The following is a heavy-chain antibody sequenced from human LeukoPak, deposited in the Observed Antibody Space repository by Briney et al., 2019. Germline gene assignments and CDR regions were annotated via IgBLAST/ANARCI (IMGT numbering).Heavy chain of an antibody. V-gene: IGHV3-21*01. CDR3: ASEGAAAPYYFDY. J-gene: IGHJ4*02. Sequence: KPGGSLRLSCAASGFTFNDYAMNWVRQAPGKGLEWVSSISSSSSYIYYADSVKGRFTISRDNAKNSLYLQMNSLRAEDTAVYYCASEGAAAPYYFDYWGQGTLVTVSS. CDR1: GFTFNDYA. D-gene: IGHD6-13*01. CDR2: ISSSSSYI.